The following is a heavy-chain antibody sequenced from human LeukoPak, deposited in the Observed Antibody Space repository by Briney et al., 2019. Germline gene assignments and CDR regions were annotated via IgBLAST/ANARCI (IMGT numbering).Heavy chain of an antibody. D-gene: IGHD1-7*01. J-gene: IGHJ4*02. CDR1: GGSISSYY. Sequence: PSETLCLTCTVSGGSISSYYWSWIRQPPGKGLEWIGYIYYSGSTNYNPSLKSRVTISVDTSKNQFSLKLSSVTAADTAVYYCARDATGTIDYWGQGTPVTVSS. CDR3: ARDATGTIDY. CDR2: IYYSGST. V-gene: IGHV4-59*01.